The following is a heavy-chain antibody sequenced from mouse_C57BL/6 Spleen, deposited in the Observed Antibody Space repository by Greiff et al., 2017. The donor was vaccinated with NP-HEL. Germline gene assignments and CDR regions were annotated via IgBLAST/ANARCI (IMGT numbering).Heavy chain of an antibody. D-gene: IGHD1-1*02. V-gene: IGHV5-17*01. CDR2: ISSGSSTI. Sequence: EVKVVESGGGLVKPGGSLKLSCAASGFTFSDYGMHWVRQAPEKGLEWVAYISSGSSTIYYADTVKGRFTISRDNAKNTLFLQMTSLRSEDTAMYYCARGVGYYFDYWGQGTTLTVSS. CDR1: GFTFSDYG. CDR3: ARGVGYYFDY. J-gene: IGHJ2*01.